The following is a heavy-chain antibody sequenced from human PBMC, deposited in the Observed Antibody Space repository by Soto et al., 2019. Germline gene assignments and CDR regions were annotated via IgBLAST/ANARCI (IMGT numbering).Heavy chain of an antibody. J-gene: IGHJ4*02. CDR2: ISTENGNT. V-gene: IGHV1-18*04. CDR3: ARDSSSGTFDN. Sequence: ASVKVSCKASGYTFINNAITWVRQAPGQGLEWMGWISTENGNTNYAQNLQGRVILTRDRSTNTAYMELRSLRPEDTATYYCARDSSSGTFDNWGQGALVTVSS. D-gene: IGHD3-22*01. CDR1: GYTFINNA.